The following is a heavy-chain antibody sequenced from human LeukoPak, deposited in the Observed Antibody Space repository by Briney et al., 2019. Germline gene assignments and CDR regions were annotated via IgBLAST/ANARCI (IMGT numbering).Heavy chain of an antibody. Sequence: ASVKVSCKASGYTFTSYDINWVRQATGQGLEWMGWMNPNSGNTGYAQKFQGRVTMTRNTSISTAYMELSSLRPEYTAVYDCARGRLGGSYLGTSFDYWGQGTLVTVSS. CDR2: MNPNSGNT. J-gene: IGHJ4*02. CDR1: GYTFTSYD. D-gene: IGHD2-15*01. V-gene: IGHV1-8*01. CDR3: ARGRLGGSYLGTSFDY.